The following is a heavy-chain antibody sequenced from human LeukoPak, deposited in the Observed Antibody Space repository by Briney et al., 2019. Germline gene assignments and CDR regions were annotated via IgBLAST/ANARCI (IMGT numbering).Heavy chain of an antibody. CDR3: ASTDNLWAFDY. J-gene: IGHJ4*02. CDR1: GYTFTSYA. Sequence: ASVKVSCEASGYTFTSYAMHWVRQATGQGLEWMGWMNPNSGNTGYAQKFQGRVTMTRNTSISTAYMELSSLRSEDTAVYYCASTDNLWAFDYWGQGTLVTVSS. CDR2: MNPNSGNT. D-gene: IGHD1-20*01. V-gene: IGHV1-8*02.